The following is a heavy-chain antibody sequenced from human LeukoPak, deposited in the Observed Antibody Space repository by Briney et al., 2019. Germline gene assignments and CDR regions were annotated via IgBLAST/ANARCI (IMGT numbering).Heavy chain of an antibody. D-gene: IGHD1-14*01. Sequence: GGSLRLSCAASGFTFSSYGMHWVRQAPGKGLEWVAFIRYDGSNKYYADSVKGRFTISRDNSKNTLYLQMNSLRAEDTAVYYCAKGGLPPTFRSLAPEYYYYMDVWGKGTTVTVSS. CDR3: AKGGLPPTFRSLAPEYYYYMDV. CDR2: IRYDGSNK. CDR1: GFTFSSYG. V-gene: IGHV3-30*02. J-gene: IGHJ6*03.